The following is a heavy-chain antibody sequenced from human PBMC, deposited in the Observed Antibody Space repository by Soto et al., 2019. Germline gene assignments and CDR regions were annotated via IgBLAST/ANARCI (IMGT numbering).Heavy chain of an antibody. CDR1: GYTFTSYD. Sequence: ASVKVSCKASGYTFTSYDINWVRQATGQGLEWMGWMNPNSGNTGYAQKFQGRVTMTRNTSISTAYMELSSLRSEDTAVYYCASHLGQYYYMDVWGKDTTVTISS. CDR2: MNPNSGNT. CDR3: ASHLGQYYYMDV. V-gene: IGHV1-8*01. J-gene: IGHJ6*03.